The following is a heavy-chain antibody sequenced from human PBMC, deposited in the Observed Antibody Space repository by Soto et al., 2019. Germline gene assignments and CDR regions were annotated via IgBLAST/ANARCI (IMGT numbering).Heavy chain of an antibody. D-gene: IGHD3-3*01. CDR3: ATTLGVRFLEWFNPTYYYGMDV. CDR1: GYTLTELS. CDR2: FDPEDGET. V-gene: IGHV1-24*01. J-gene: IGHJ6*02. Sequence: ASVKVSFKVSGYTLTELSMHWVRQAPGKGLEWMGGFDPEDGETIYAQKFQGRVTMTEDTSTDTAYMELSSLRSEDTAVYYCATTLGVRFLEWFNPTYYYGMDVWGQGTTVTVSS.